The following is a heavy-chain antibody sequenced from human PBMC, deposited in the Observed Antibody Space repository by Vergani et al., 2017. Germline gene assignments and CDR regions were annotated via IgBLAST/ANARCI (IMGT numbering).Heavy chain of an antibody. CDR1: GFTFSSYS. V-gene: IGHV3-48*01. CDR2: ISSSSSTI. D-gene: IGHD3-10*01. J-gene: IGHJ4*02. Sequence: EVQLVESGGGLVKPGGSLRLSCAASGFTFSSYSMNWVRQAPGKGLEWVSYISSSSSTIYYADSVKGRFTISRDNAKNSLYLQMNSLRAEDTAVYYCARDQRITMVRGVSIRNDYWGQGTLVTVSS. CDR3: ARDQRITMVRGVSIRNDY.